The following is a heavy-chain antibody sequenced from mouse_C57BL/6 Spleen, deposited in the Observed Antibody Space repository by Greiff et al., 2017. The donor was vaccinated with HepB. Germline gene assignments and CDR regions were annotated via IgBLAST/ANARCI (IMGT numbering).Heavy chain of an antibody. CDR2: ISDGGSYT. Sequence: EVKLVESGGGLVKPGGSLKLSCAASGFTFRSYAMSWVRQTPEKRLEWVATISDGGSYTYYPDNVKGRFTISRDNAKNNLYLQMSHLKSEDTAMYYCARDGTTVVATRAWFAYWGQGTLVTVSA. D-gene: IGHD1-1*01. V-gene: IGHV5-4*01. CDR1: GFTFRSYA. CDR3: ARDGTTVVATRAWFAY. J-gene: IGHJ3*01.